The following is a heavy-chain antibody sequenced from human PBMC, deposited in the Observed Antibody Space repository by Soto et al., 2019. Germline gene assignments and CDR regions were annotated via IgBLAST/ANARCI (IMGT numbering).Heavy chain of an antibody. CDR2: VYWNTEK. Sequence: QITLKESGPTLVKPTQTLALTCTFSGFSLSTGGVGVGWFRQPPGKALEWLADVYWNTEKNYSPSLPGRLTITXYTSKNQVVLTMTDMDPVDTATYYWAHRSVHYGMDVWGQGTTVTVSS. CDR1: GFSLSTGGVG. V-gene: IGHV2-5*01. J-gene: IGHJ6*02. CDR3: AHRSVHYGMDV. D-gene: IGHD2-2*01.